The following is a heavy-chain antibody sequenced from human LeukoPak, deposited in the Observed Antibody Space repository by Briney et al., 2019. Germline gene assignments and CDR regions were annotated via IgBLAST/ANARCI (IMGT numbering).Heavy chain of an antibody. V-gene: IGHV3-30*02. D-gene: IGHD4-17*01. Sequence: GGSLRLSCAASGFTFSTYGMHWVRQAPGKGLEWVAFIRHDGSNKYYADSVKGRFTISRDNSKNTLYLQMNSLRAEDTAVYYCARDDYGGFDYWGQGTLVTVSS. J-gene: IGHJ4*02. CDR3: ARDDYGGFDY. CDR2: IRHDGSNK. CDR1: GFTFSTYG.